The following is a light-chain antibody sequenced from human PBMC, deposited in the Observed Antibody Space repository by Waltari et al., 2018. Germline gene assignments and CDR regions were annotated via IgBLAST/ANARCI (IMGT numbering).Light chain of an antibody. CDR2: DVN. Sequence: QSALTQSASVSGSPGQSLTISCAGTPRDIGTYNFVPWYQQLPGKVPKLIFYDVNKRPSGVSNRFSGSKSGNTASLTISGLLAEDEADYYCASYTTSYTWVFGGGTRLAVL. J-gene: IGLJ3*02. CDR1: PRDIGTYNF. V-gene: IGLV2-14*03. CDR3: ASYTTSYTWV.